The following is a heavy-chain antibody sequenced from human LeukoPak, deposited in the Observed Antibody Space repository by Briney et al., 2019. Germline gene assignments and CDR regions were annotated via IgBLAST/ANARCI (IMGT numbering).Heavy chain of an antibody. V-gene: IGHV1-2*02. CDR3: ATSAGGY. Sequence: ASVKVSRKASGYTFSGYHMQWVRQAPGQGLEWMGWINPKSGGTNYAQNFQDRVTVTTDTSISTAYMELSRLRSDDTAVYYCATSAGGYWGQGTLVTVSS. CDR2: INPKSGGT. J-gene: IGHJ4*02. CDR1: GYTFSGYH. D-gene: IGHD3-10*01.